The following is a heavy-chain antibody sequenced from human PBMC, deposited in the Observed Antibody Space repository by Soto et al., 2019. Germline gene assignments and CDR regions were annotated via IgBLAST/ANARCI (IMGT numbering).Heavy chain of an antibody. Sequence: PSETLSLTCAVYGGSFSCYYWSWIRQPPGKGLEWIGEINHSGSTNYNASVKSRVTISVDTSKNQFSLKLNSVTAADTAVYYCARGQRNTAMLLSQYYYYGMDVWGQGTTVTVSS. D-gene: IGHD5-18*01. CDR3: ARGQRNTAMLLSQYYYYGMDV. CDR2: INHSGST. V-gene: IGHV4-34*01. J-gene: IGHJ6*02. CDR1: GGSFSCYY.